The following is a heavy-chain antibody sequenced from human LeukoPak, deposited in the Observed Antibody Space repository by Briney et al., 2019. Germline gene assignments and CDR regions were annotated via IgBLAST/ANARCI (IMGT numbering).Heavy chain of an antibody. CDR3: TTVPAVAGSNYYYYMDV. V-gene: IGHV3-15*01. CDR1: GFTFSMYW. D-gene: IGHD6-19*01. Sequence: GGSLRLSCEVSGFTFSMYWMTWVRQAPGKGLEWVGRIKSKTDGGTTDYAAPVKGRFTISRDDSKNTLYLQMNSLKTEDTAVYYCTTVPAVAGSNYYYYMDVWGKGTTVTVSS. CDR2: IKSKTDGGTT. J-gene: IGHJ6*03.